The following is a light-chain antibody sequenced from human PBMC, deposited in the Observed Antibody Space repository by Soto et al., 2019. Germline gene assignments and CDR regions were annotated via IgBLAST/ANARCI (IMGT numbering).Light chain of an antibody. Sequence: EMVLTQSPGTLSLSPGERATLSCRASQTVRNSYLAWYQQKPGQAPRLLIYGVSARATGIPDRFSGSGSGTDFTLTISRLEPEDFEVFYCQQYVGSIPYTFGQGTKLEI. V-gene: IGKV3-20*01. CDR3: QQYVGSIPYT. CDR2: GVS. J-gene: IGKJ2*01. CDR1: QTVRNSY.